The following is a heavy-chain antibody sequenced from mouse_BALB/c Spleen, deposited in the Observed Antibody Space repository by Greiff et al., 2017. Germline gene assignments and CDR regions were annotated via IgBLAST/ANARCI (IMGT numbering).Heavy chain of an antibody. CDR3: ARDYGSSDAWFAY. J-gene: IGHJ3*01. CDR2: IWGDGST. V-gene: IGHV2-6-7*01. D-gene: IGHD1-1*01. CDR1: GFSLTGYG. Sequence: VKLVESGPCLVAPSQSLSITCTVSGFSLTGYGVNWVRQPPGKGLEWLGMIWGDGSTDYNSALKSRLSISKDNSKSQVFLKMNSLQTDDTARYYCARDYGSSDAWFAYWGQGTLVTVSA.